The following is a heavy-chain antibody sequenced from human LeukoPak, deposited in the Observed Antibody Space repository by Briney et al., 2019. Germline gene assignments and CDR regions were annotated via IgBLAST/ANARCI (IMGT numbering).Heavy chain of an antibody. CDR3: ARSQWELPTYFDY. Sequence: PSETLSLTCTVSGGSISSYYRSWIRQPPGKGLEWIGYIYYSGSTNYNPSLKSRVTISVDTSKNQFSLKLSSVTAADTAVYYCARSQWELPTYFDYWGQGTLVTVSS. V-gene: IGHV4-59*01. D-gene: IGHD1-26*01. CDR2: IYYSGST. J-gene: IGHJ4*02. CDR1: GGSISSYY.